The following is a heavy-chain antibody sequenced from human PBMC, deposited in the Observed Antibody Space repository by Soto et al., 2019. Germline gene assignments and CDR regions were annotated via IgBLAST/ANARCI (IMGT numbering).Heavy chain of an antibody. J-gene: IGHJ6*02. D-gene: IGHD3-10*01. CDR3: AREGYSYGSGSVYYGMDV. CDR2: IYSSGSA. Sequence: PSETLSLTCTVSGGSISGYYWTWIRQPPRKGLEWIGYIYSSGSANYNPALKSRVTISVDTSKNQFSLKVSSVTAADTAVYYCAREGYSYGSGSVYYGMDVWGQGTTVTAP. V-gene: IGHV4-59*01. CDR1: GGSISGYY.